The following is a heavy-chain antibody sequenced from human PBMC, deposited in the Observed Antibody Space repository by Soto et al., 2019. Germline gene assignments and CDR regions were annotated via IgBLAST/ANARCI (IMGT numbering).Heavy chain of an antibody. D-gene: IGHD2-2*01. J-gene: IGHJ6*02. V-gene: IGHV4-59*01. CDR1: GGSISSYY. CDR3: ARARYQLLHPYYYGMDV. CDR2: IHYSGST. Sequence: PSETLSLTCTVSGGSISSYYLSWIRQSPGKGLEWIGYIHYSGSTKSNPSLKSRVTISVDTSRNQVSLKLSSVTAADSAVYFCARARYQLLHPYYYGMDVWGQGTTVTVSS.